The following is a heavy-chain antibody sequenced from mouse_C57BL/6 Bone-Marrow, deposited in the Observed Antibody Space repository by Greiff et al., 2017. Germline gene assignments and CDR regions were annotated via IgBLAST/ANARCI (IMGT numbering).Heavy chain of an antibody. CDR2: IYPGNSDT. V-gene: IGHV1-5*01. D-gene: IGHD1-1*01. J-gene: IGHJ4*01. CDR1: GYTFTSYW. CDR3: TSWAHYYGSSYPGYAMDY. Sequence: EVQLQQSGTVLARPGASVKMSCKTSGYTFTSYWMHWVKQRPGQGLEWIGAIYPGNSDTSYNQKFKGKAKLTAVTSASTAYMELSSLTNEDSAVYYCTSWAHYYGSSYPGYAMDYWGQGTSVTVAS.